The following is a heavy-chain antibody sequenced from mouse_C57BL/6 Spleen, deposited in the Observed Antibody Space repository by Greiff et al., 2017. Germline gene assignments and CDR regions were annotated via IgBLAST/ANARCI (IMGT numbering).Heavy chain of an antibody. D-gene: IGHD2-2*01. CDR3: TRPYGYDPYDAIDY. CDR2: IDPETGGT. J-gene: IGHJ4*01. V-gene: IGHV1-15*01. Sequence: QVQLQQSGAELVRPGASVTLSCQASGYTFTDHEMHWVKQTPVHGLEWIGAIDPETGGTASNQKFKGKAILTADKSSSTAYMELRSLTSEDSAVYYCTRPYGYDPYDAIDYWGQGTSVTVSS. CDR1: GYTFTDHE.